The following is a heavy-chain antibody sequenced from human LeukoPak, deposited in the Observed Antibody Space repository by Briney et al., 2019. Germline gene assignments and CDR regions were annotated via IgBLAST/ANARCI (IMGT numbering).Heavy chain of an antibody. CDR3: AKGSGYYYPFDY. D-gene: IGHD3-22*01. V-gene: IGHV3-38-3*01. CDR1: GFTFSSYG. CDR2: ISGGST. Sequence: GGSLRLSCAASGFTFSSYGMSWVRQAPGKGLEWVSSISGGSTYYADSRKGRFTISRDNSKNTLHLQMNSLRAEDTAVYYCAKGSGYYYPFDYWGQGTLVTVSS. J-gene: IGHJ4*02.